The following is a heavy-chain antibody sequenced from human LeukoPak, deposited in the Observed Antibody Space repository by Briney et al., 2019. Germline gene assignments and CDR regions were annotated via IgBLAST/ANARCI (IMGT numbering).Heavy chain of an antibody. D-gene: IGHD2-2*01. V-gene: IGHV4-59*01. CDR3: ARTTEDCSSTSCYQYWFDP. CDR1: GGSISSYY. J-gene: IGHJ5*02. CDR2: IHYSGST. Sequence: SETLSLTCSVSGGSISSYYWSWIRQPPGKGLEWIGYIHYSGSTSYNPSLKSRVTISVDTSKNQISLKVRSATAADTAVYYCARTTEDCSSTSCYQYWFDPWGQGTLVTVSS.